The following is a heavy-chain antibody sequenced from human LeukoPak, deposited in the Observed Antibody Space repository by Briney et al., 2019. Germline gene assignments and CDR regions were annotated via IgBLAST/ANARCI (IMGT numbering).Heavy chain of an antibody. V-gene: IGHV4-39*01. J-gene: IGHJ6*03. CDR3: VLATSSSSYYYYYMDV. Sequence: SETLSLTCTASGGSISSSSYYWGWIRQPPGKGLEWIGSIYYSGSTYYNPSLKSRVTISVDTSKNQFSLKLSSVTAADTAVYYCVLATSSSSYYYYYMDVWGKGTTVTVSS. CDR1: GGSISSSSYY. CDR2: IYYSGST. D-gene: IGHD6-6*01.